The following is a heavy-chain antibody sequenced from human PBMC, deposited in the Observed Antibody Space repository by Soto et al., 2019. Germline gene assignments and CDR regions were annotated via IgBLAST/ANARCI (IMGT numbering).Heavy chain of an antibody. Sequence: EVQLVESGGGLVQPGGSLRLSCAASGFTFSSYSMNWVCQAPGKGLEWVSYISSSSSTIYYADSVKGRFTISRDNAKNSLYLQMNSLRDEDTAVYYCAREGGLWLGSNAFDIWGQGTMVTVSS. V-gene: IGHV3-48*02. CDR2: ISSSSSTI. CDR3: AREGGLWLGSNAFDI. CDR1: GFTFSSYS. D-gene: IGHD5-18*01. J-gene: IGHJ3*02.